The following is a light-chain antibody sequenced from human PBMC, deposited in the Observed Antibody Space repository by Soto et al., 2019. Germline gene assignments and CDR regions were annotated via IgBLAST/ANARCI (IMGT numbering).Light chain of an antibody. J-gene: IGKJ1*01. CDR1: QSISES. CDR2: EAS. CDR3: QQYNGYWT. Sequence: DIQMTQSPSTLSASVGDRVTITCRASQSISESLAWYQQKPGKAPKLLIYEASNLKSGVPSRFSGSGSGTEYTLTISSLQPDDFASYYCQQYNGYWTFGQGTKVEIK. V-gene: IGKV1-5*03.